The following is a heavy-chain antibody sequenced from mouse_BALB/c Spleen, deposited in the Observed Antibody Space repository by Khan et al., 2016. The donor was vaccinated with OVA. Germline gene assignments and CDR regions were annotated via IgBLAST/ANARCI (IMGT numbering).Heavy chain of an antibody. V-gene: IGHV5-6*01. Sequence: EVELVESGGDLVKPGGSLKLSCAASGFTFGTYGMSWVRQTPDRGLAWVATISSGGTYTFYPDNVKGRFTISRDTANNTLYLQMSSLKSADTAMDYCERLAYYYNSEGFAYWGQGTLVTVSA. CDR1: GFTFGTYG. CDR3: ERLAYYYNSEGFAY. J-gene: IGHJ3*01. D-gene: IGHD1-1*01. CDR2: ISSGGTYT.